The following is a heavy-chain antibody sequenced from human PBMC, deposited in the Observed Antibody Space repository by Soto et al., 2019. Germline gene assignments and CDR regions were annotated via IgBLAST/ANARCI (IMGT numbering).Heavy chain of an antibody. V-gene: IGHV3-30*04. D-gene: IGHD5-12*01. CDR2: ISHDGSNK. Sequence: GGSLRLSCAASGFTFSSNAMHWVRQAAGKGLEWVAVISHDGSNKYYTASAKGRFTISRDNSKSTLYLEMNSLRAEDTAMYYCARDFGDGYNYFDYWGKGTLVTVSS. J-gene: IGHJ4*02. CDR3: ARDFGDGYNYFDY. CDR1: GFTFSSNA.